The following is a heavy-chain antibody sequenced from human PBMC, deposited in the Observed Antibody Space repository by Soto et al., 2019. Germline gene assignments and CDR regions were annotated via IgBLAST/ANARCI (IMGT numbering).Heavy chain of an antibody. CDR3: ATGLADVATISSRVPWYFDL. V-gene: IGHV1-69*06. D-gene: IGHD5-12*01. J-gene: IGHJ2*01. Sequence: QVQLVQSGAEVKKPESSVKVSCKASGGTFSSYAISWVRQSPVQGLEWMGRIIPIFGTANYAQKFQGRVTITEDKSTITAYMELSSLRSEDTAVYYCATGLADVATISSRVPWYFDLWGRGTLLTASS. CDR1: GGTFSSYA. CDR2: IIPIFGTA.